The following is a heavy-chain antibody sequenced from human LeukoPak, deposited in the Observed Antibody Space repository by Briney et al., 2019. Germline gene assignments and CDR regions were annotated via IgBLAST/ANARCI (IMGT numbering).Heavy chain of an antibody. Sequence: GGSLRLSCAASGFTFSSYTMNWVRQAPGKGLEWVSSISSSSSYIYYADSVKGRFTISRDNAKNSLYLQMNSLRAEDTAVYCCARDQEVVVPTAIDYWGQGILVTVSS. J-gene: IGHJ4*02. CDR1: GFTFSSYT. V-gene: IGHV3-21*01. D-gene: IGHD2-2*02. CDR3: ARDQEVVVPTAIDY. CDR2: ISSSSSYI.